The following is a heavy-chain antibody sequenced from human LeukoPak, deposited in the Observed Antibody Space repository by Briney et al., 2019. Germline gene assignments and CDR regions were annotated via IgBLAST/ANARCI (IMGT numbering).Heavy chain of an antibody. J-gene: IGHJ6*02. CDR3: ARVVYSSSWPTYYYYGMDV. CDR2: IKQDGSAK. V-gene: IGHV3-7*03. D-gene: IGHD6-13*01. Sequence: GGSLRLSCAASGFTFSSYWMSWVRQAPGKGLEWVANIKQDGSAKYYVDSVKGRFTISRDNAKNPLCLQMNSLRAEDTAVDYCARVVYSSSWPTYYYYGMDVWGQGTTVTVSS. CDR1: GFTFSSYW.